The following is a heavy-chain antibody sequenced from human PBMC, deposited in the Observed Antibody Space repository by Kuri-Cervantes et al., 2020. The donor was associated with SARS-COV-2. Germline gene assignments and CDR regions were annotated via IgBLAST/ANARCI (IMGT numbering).Heavy chain of an antibody. CDR1: GGTFSSYA. CDR2: IIPIFGTA. CDR3: ARMGENWFDP. V-gene: IGHV1-69*13. J-gene: IGHJ5*02. Sequence: SVKVSCKASGGTFSSYAISWVRQAPGQGLEWMGGIIPIFGTANYAQKFQGRATITADESTSTAYMELSSLRSEDTAVYYCARMGENWFDPWGQGTLVTVSS. D-gene: IGHD3-16*01.